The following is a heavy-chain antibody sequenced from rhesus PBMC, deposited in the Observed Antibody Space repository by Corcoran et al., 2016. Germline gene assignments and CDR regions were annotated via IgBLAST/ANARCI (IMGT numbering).Heavy chain of an antibody. V-gene: IGHV4S7*01. D-gene: IGHD6-25*01. CDR1: GYSISSGHY. Sequence: QVQLQESGPGLVKPSETLSLTCAVSGYSISSGHYWGWNRQPPGKGLEWIGHIYGSSTSTNYNPSPNSRVTNSKDTSKNQFSMELSSVTAADTAVYCCARDPRGAAALFWGQGVLVTVSS. J-gene: IGHJ4*01. CDR2: IYGSSTST. CDR3: ARDPRGAAALF.